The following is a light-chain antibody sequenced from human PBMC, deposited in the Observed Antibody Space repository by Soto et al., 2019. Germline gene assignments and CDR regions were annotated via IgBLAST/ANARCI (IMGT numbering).Light chain of an antibody. J-gene: IGKJ2*01. V-gene: IGKV1-39*01. Sequence: DIQMTQSPSSLSASVGDRVTLTCRASQSISTYLNWYQQKPGKAPNHLIYAASSLQSGVPSRFSGSGYGTDFTLTISSLQPEDFAIYYCQQSYTIPYTFGQGTKLEI. CDR1: QSISTY. CDR3: QQSYTIPYT. CDR2: AAS.